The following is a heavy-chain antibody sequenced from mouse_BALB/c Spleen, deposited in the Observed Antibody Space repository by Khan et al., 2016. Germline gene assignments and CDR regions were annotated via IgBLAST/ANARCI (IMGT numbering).Heavy chain of an antibody. CDR2: INTNTGEP. J-gene: IGHJ3*01. D-gene: IGHD1-1*01. Sequence: QIQLVQSGPELKKPGETVKISCKASGYTFTNYGMNWVKQAPGKGLKWMGWINTNTGEPTYAEEFKGRFAFSLATSDSTAYLQINNLKSEDTATYFCAEEYYGSNWFAYWGQGTRFTFSA. V-gene: IGHV9-3*02. CDR3: AEEYYGSNWFAY. CDR1: GYTFTNYG.